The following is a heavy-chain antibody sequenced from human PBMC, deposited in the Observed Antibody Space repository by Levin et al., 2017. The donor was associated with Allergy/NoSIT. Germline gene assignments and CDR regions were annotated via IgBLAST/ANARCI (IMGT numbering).Heavy chain of an antibody. CDR1: GGTFSSYA. D-gene: IGHD2-15*01. V-gene: IGHV1-69*13. CDR2: IIPIFGTA. CDR3: ARGRDIVVVVADYYYYGMDV. J-gene: IGHJ6*02. Sequence: GASVKVSCKASGGTFSSYAISWVRQAPGQGLEWMGGIIPIFGTANYAQKFQGRVTITADESTSTAYMELSSLRSEDTAVYYCARGRDIVVVVADYYYYGMDVWGQGTTVTVSS.